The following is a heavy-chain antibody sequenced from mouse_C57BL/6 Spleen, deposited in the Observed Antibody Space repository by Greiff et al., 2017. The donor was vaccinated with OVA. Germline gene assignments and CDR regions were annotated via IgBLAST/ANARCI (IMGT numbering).Heavy chain of an antibody. CDR3: AGRAGYYGSSYDYAMDY. CDR1: GFSLSTSGMG. CDR2: IYWDDDK. J-gene: IGHJ4*01. V-gene: IGHV8-12*01. D-gene: IGHD1-1*01. Sequence: QVTLKESGPGILQSSQTLSLTCSFSGFSLSTSGMGVSWIRQPSGKGLEWLAHIYWDDDKRYNPSLKSRPTISKDTSRNQVFLKITSVDTADTATYYCAGRAGYYGSSYDYAMDYWGQGTSVTVSS.